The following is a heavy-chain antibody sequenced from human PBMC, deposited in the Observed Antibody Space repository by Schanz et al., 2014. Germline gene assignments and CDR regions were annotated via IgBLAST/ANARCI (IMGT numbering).Heavy chain of an antibody. CDR3: ARGGGPEDVFDI. CDR2: IISILDVG. Sequence: QVQLVQSGAEVKKPGSSVKVSCKASGGTFSSYTISWVRQAPGQGLEWMGRIISILDVGNYAQQFQGRVTFTADKSTSTAYMELSSLRSEDTAVYYCARGGGPEDVFDIWGQGTILTGSS. V-gene: IGHV1-69*02. J-gene: IGHJ3*02. D-gene: IGHD2-15*01. CDR1: GGTFSSYT.